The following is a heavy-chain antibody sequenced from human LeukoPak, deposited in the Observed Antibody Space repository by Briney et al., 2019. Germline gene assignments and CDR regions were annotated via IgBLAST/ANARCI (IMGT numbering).Heavy chain of an antibody. D-gene: IGHD6-19*01. J-gene: IGHJ4*02. CDR3: ARSSGWFNYFDY. V-gene: IGHV4-59*01. CDR2: IYYSGTT. Sequence: SETLSLTCTVSGGSISNYYWSWIRQPPGKGLEWIGYIYYSGTTNYNPSLKSRVTISVDTSKNQFSLKLSSVTAADTAVYYCARSSGWFNYFDYWGQGTLVTVSS. CDR1: GGSISNYY.